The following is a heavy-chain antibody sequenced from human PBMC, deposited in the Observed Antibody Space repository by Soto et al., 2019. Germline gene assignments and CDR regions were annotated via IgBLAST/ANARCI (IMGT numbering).Heavy chain of an antibody. CDR3: AKGSRMWTPDY. D-gene: IGHD2-21*01. CDR1: GYTFTDYA. CDR2: IAPGNGNT. Sequence: GASVKVSCKASGYTFTDYAIHWVRQAPGQRLEWMGWIAPGNGNTKYSQHFQGRVTITRDTSATTAYMELSSLRSEDTAVYYCAKGSRMWTPDYWGQGTLVTVSS. J-gene: IGHJ4*02. V-gene: IGHV1-3*01.